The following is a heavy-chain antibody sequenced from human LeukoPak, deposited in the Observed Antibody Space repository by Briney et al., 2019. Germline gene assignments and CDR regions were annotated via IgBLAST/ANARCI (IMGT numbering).Heavy chain of an antibody. CDR2: IYSSGSA. CDR1: GGSITNYY. V-gene: IGHV4-59*01. J-gene: IGHJ4*02. D-gene: IGHD6-13*01. CDR3: ARGGYSSSWYFDY. Sequence: SETLSLTCTVSGGSITNYYWSWIRQPPGKGLEWVAYIYSSGSAIYNPSLRSRVTISVDTSKNQFSLKLSSVTAADTAVYYCARGGYSSSWYFDYWGQGTLVTVSS.